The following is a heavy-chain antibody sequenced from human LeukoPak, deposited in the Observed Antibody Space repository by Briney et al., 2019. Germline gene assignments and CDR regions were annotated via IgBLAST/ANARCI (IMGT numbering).Heavy chain of an antibody. CDR1: GFTFDDYA. CDR2: ISWNSDTI. J-gene: IGHJ4*02. V-gene: IGHV3-9*01. D-gene: IGHD2-21*02. CDR3: AREFLYCGGDCYYDY. Sequence: QPGRSLRLSCAASGFTFDDYAMHWVRQGPGKGLEWVSGISWNSDTIGYADSVKGRFTISRDNAKNTLYLQMNSLRAEDTAVYYCAREFLYCGGDCYYDYWGQGTLVTVSS.